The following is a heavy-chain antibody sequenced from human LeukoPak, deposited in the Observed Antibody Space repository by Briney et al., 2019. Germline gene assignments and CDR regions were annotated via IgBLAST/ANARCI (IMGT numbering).Heavy chain of an antibody. V-gene: IGHV3-33*01. CDR2: IWLEGSNK. J-gene: IGHJ4*02. CDR3: ARENIVGDTERYYFDD. D-gene: IGHD1-26*01. CDR1: GFTFRRSG. Sequence: GGSLRLSCAAPGFTFRRSGMHWVPQGPGKGLGWGGAIWLEGSNKYYADSVRGRFTISRDNSKNTLYLQMNSLRAEDTAVYYCARENIVGDTERYYFDDWGQGTLVTVAS.